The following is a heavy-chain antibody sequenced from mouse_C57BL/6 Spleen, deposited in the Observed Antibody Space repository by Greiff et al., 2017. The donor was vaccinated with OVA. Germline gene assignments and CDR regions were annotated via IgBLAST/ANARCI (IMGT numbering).Heavy chain of an antibody. Sequence: EVQLVESGGGLVQPKGSLKLSCAASGFTFNTYAMHWVRPAPGKGLEWVARIRSKSSNYATYYADSVKDSFTISRDDSHSMLDLQMNNLKTEDTAMYYCVRGGITTVRFDYWGQGTTLTVSS. CDR3: VRGGITTVRFDY. V-gene: IGHV10-3*01. CDR1: GFTFNTYA. D-gene: IGHD1-1*01. CDR2: IRSKSSNYAT. J-gene: IGHJ2*01.